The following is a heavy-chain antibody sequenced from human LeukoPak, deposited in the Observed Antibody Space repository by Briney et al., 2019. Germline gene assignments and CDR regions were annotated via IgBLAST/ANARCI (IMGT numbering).Heavy chain of an antibody. CDR1: GGSITNFY. CDR2: IYYTGST. CDR3: ARDAILGYYGMDV. V-gene: IGHV4-59*12. J-gene: IGHJ6*02. D-gene: IGHD3-9*01. Sequence: SETLSLTCTVSGGSITNFYWSWIRQPPGKGLEYIGYIYYTGSTYYNPSLKSRVTISVDTSKNQFSLKLSSVTAADTAVYYCARDAILGYYGMDVWGQGTTVTVSS.